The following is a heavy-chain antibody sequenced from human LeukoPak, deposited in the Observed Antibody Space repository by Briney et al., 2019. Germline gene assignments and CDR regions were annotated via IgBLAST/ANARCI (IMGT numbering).Heavy chain of an antibody. CDR3: ARGDYYGSGTPGY. D-gene: IGHD3-10*01. J-gene: IGHJ4*02. CDR1: GFTFSSYS. CDR2: ISSSSSYT. V-gene: IGHV3-21*01. Sequence: GGSLRLSCAASGFTFSSYSMNWVRQAPGKGLEWVSSISSSSSYTYYADSVKGRFTISRDNAKNSLYLQINSLRAGDTAVYYCARGDYYGSGTPGYWGQGTLVTVSS.